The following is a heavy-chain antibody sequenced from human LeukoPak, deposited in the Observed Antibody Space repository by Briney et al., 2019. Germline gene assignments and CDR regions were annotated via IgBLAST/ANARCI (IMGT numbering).Heavy chain of an antibody. J-gene: IGHJ5*02. CDR3: ARDPCSGARCFRGWIDP. CDR2: ISAYNGNT. V-gene: IGHV1-18*01. Sequence: ASVKVSCKASGYTFTSYGISWVRQAPGQGLEWMGWISAYNGNTNYAQKLQGRVTMTTDTSTSTAYMELSSLRSEDTAVYYCARDPCSGARCFRGWIDPWGQGTLVTVSS. D-gene: IGHD2-15*01. CDR1: GYTFTSYG.